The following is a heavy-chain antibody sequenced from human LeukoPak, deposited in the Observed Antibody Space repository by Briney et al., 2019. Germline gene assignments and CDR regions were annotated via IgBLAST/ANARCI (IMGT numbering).Heavy chain of an antibody. CDR1: VYTFTSYG. V-gene: IGHV1-18*01. CDR3: ARDNSVGDIAWWFDP. Sequence: GASVKVSCKASVYTFTSYGISWVRQAPGQGLEWMGWISAYNGNTNYAQKLQGRVTMTTDTSTSTAYMELRSLRSDDTAVYYCARDNSVGDIAWWFDPWGQGTLVTVSS. CDR2: ISAYNGNT. D-gene: IGHD3-10*01. J-gene: IGHJ5*02.